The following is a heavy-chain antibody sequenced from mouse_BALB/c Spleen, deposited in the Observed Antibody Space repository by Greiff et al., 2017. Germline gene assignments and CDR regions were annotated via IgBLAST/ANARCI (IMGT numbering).Heavy chain of an antibody. Sequence: EVKLMESGPGLVKPSQSLSLTCTVTGYSITSDYAWNWIRQFPGNKLEWMGYISYSGSTSYNPSLKSRISITRDTSKNQFFLQLNSVTTEDTATYYCARRGSGYDYAMDYWGQGTSVTVSS. CDR2: ISYSGST. CDR1: GYSITSDYA. J-gene: IGHJ4*01. CDR3: ARRGSGYDYAMDY. V-gene: IGHV3-2*02. D-gene: IGHD1-3*01.